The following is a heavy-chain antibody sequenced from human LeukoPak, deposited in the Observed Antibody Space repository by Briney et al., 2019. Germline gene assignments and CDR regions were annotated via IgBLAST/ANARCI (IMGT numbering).Heavy chain of an antibody. CDR3: AREEVRGVTFNWFDP. CDR1: GYTFTSYG. Sequence: ASVKVSCKASGYTFTSYGISWVRQAPGQGLEWMGWINPNSGGTNYAQKFQGRVTMTRDTSISTAYMELSRLRSDDTAVYYCAREEVRGVTFNWFDPWGQGTLVTVSS. J-gene: IGHJ5*02. V-gene: IGHV1-2*02. CDR2: INPNSGGT. D-gene: IGHD3-10*01.